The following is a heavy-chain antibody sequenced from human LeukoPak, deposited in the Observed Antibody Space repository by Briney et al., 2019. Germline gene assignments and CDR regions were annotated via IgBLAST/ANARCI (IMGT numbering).Heavy chain of an antibody. J-gene: IGHJ4*02. CDR3: ARIKEGYYGSENYYFDY. Sequence: GASVKVSCKTSGYSFTGYYMQWVRQAPGQGLEWMGWINPNSGVSNYAQKFQGRVTMTRDTSISTAYMELSRLRSDDTAVYYCARIKEGYYGSENYYFDYWGQGTLVTVSS. CDR2: INPNSGVS. D-gene: IGHD3-10*01. CDR1: GYSFTGYY. V-gene: IGHV1-2*02.